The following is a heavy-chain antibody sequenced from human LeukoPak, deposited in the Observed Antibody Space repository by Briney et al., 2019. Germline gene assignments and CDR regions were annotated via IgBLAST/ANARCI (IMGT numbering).Heavy chain of an antibody. CDR3: AKHPRLVRYFDS. CDR2: ISGSGGST. V-gene: IGHV3-23*01. J-gene: IGHJ4*02. D-gene: IGHD6-6*01. Sequence: GGSLRLSCAASGFTFSSYSMNWVRQAPGKGLEWVSAISGSGGSTYYADSVKGRFTISRDNSKNTLYLQMNSLRAEDTAVYYCAKHPRLVRYFDSWGQGTLVTVSS. CDR1: GFTFSSYS.